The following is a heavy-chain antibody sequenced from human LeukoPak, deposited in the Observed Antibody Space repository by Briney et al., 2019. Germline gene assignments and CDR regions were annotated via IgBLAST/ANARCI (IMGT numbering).Heavy chain of an antibody. J-gene: IGHJ4*02. CDR2: IYYSGST. CDR1: GGSISSSSYY. D-gene: IGHD5-18*01. Sequence: PSETLSLTCTVSGGSISSSSYYWGWIRQPPGKGLEWIGSIYYSGSTYYNPSLKSRVTISVDTSKNQFSLKLSSVTAADTAVYYCARDSIRINEEVDTAMESTYYFDYWGQGTLVTVSS. CDR3: ARDSIRINEEVDTAMESTYYFDY. V-gene: IGHV4-39*07.